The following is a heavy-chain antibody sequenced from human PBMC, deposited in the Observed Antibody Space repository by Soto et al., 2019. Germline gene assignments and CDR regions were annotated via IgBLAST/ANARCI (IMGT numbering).Heavy chain of an antibody. Sequence: GASVKVSCKASGYTFTGYYMHWVRQAPGQGLEWMGWINPNSGGTNYAQKFQGRVTMTRDTSISTAYMELSRLRSDDTAVYYCARESFDFWSGYYYYYYGMDVWGQGTTVTVSS. D-gene: IGHD3-3*01. CDR2: INPNSGGT. CDR1: GYTFTGYY. CDR3: ARESFDFWSGYYYYYYGMDV. J-gene: IGHJ6*02. V-gene: IGHV1-2*02.